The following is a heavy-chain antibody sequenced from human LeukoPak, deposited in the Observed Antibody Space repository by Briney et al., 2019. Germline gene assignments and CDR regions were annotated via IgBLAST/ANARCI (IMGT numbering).Heavy chain of an antibody. Sequence: SVKVSCKASGGTFSRYAYCLVGLAPGPALEWMGGINPIFSTADYAQKFQGRVTITADESTSTAYMELSSLRSEDTAVYYCARGHIVAVTADWFDPWGQGTLVTVCS. V-gene: IGHV1-69*13. CDR2: INPIFSTA. D-gene: IGHD2-21*02. CDR1: GGTFSRYA. J-gene: IGHJ5*02. CDR3: ARGHIVAVTADWFDP.